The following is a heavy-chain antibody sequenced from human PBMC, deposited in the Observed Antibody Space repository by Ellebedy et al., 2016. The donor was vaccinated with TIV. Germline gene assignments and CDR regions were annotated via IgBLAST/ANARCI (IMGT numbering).Heavy chain of an antibody. J-gene: IGHJ2*01. CDR2: VYYGGTT. V-gene: IGHV4-39*01. Sequence: SETLSLXXAVSGASGTIKTSYWSWVRQPPGKGLEWIGSVYYGGTTYKNPSLKSRVNIVVDTSRNQVSLRLGDVTAADTAVYYCASRLLVELDATYNWYFDLWGRGTLVTVSS. D-gene: IGHD3-16*01. CDR3: ASRLLVELDATYNWYFDL. CDR1: GASGTIKTSY.